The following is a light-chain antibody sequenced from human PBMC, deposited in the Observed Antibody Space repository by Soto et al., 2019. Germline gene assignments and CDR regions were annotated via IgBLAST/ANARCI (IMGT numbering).Light chain of an antibody. CDR1: SSEVGGYNY. J-gene: IGLJ1*01. CDR2: EVT. CDR3: SSYAGSNTYV. V-gene: IGLV2-8*01. Sequence: QSALTQPPSASGSPGQSVTISCTGTSSEVGGYNYVSWYQHHPGKAPKLIIYEVTKRPSGVPDRFSGSKSGTTASLTVSGLQAEDEADYFCSSYAGSNTYVFGTGTKVTVL.